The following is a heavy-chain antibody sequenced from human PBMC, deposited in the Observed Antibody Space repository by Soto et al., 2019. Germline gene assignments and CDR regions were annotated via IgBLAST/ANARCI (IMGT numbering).Heavy chain of an antibody. CDR2: IIPIFGTA. CDR1: VGTFSSYA. D-gene: IGHD3-3*01. Sequence: SVKVSCKASVGTFSSYAISWVRQAPGQGLGWMGGIIPIFGTANYAQKFQGRVTITADTPTSTVYMELSSLRSEDTAVYYCARGMYYDFWSGYGLIGGFYYYYGMDVWGQGTTVTVSS. CDR3: ARGMYYDFWSGYGLIGGFYYYYGMDV. V-gene: IGHV1-69*06. J-gene: IGHJ6*02.